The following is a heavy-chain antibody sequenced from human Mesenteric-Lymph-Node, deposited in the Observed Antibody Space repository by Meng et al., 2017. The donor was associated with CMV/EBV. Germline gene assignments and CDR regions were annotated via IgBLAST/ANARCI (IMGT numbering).Heavy chain of an antibody. V-gene: IGHV3-73*01. CDR2: IKGKSNRDAT. CDR1: GITLSGSS. Sequence: GESLKISCAASGITLSGSSIHWVRQASGKGPEWVGQIKGKSNRDATEYAASVKRRFTISRDDLRNTAFLEMNSLKPEDTAVYYCTRLRSSGISDYYFYGLDVWGQGTTVTVSS. D-gene: IGHD1-26*01. J-gene: IGHJ6*02. CDR3: TRLRSSGISDYYFYGLDV.